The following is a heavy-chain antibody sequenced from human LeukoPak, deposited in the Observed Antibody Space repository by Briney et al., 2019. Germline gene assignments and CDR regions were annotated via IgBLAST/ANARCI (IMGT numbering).Heavy chain of an antibody. D-gene: IGHD6-19*01. Sequence: YYWGWIRQAPGKGLEWVSYISSSSSTIYYADSVKGRFTISRDNAKNSLYLQMNSLRAEDTAVYYCAKDRDTGSGWYFDYWGQGTLVTVSS. CDR2: ISSSSSTI. CDR3: AKDRDTGSGWYFDY. J-gene: IGHJ4*02. V-gene: IGHV3-11*01. CDR1: YY.